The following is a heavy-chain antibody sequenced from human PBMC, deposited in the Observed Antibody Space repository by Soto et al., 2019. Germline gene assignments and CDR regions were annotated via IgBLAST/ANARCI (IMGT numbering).Heavy chain of an antibody. J-gene: IGHJ6*02. CDR1: GYSFTSYW. D-gene: IGHD3-9*01. CDR3: ASRTGYDILTGYSNYYYYGMDV. V-gene: IGHV5-10-1*01. CDR2: IDPSDSYT. Sequence: PGDSLKISCKGSGYSFTSYWISWVRQMPGKGLEWMGRIDPSDSYTNYSPSFQGHVTISADKSISTAYLQWSSLKASDTAMYYCASRTGYDILTGYSNYYYYGMDVWGQGTTVTVSS.